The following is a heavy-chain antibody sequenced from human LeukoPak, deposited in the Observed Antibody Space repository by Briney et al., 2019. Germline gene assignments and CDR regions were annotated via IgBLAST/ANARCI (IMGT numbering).Heavy chain of an antibody. CDR2: IYHSGST. Sequence: PSETLSLTCTVSGYSISSGHYWGWIRHPPGKGLEWIGNIYHSGSTYYNPSLKSRVTISVDTSKNQFSLKLSSVTAADTAVYYCARRGGSLWGQGTLVTVSS. D-gene: IGHD1-26*01. CDR3: ARRGGSL. CDR1: GYSISSGHY. J-gene: IGHJ4*02. V-gene: IGHV4-38-2*02.